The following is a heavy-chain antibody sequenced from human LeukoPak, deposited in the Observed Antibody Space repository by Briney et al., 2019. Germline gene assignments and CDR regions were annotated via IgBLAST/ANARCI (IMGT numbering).Heavy chain of an antibody. D-gene: IGHD6-19*01. CDR3: ARHQYTSGWYGWFDP. CDR1: SGSISSYH. CDR2: IFYSGST. V-gene: IGHV4-59*08. Sequence: PSETLSLTCTVSSGSISSYHWSWIRQPPGKGLEWIGYIFYSGSTNYNPSLKSRVTILVDTSNNQLSLKLSSVTAADTAVYYCARHQYTSGWYGWFDPWGQGTLVTVSS. J-gene: IGHJ5*02.